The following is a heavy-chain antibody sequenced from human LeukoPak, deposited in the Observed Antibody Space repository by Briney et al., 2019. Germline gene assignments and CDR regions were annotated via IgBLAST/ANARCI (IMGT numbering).Heavy chain of an antibody. J-gene: IGHJ4*02. CDR1: GFTFSSYA. CDR2: ISGSGGST. D-gene: IGHD6-13*01. CDR3: ARAGSWIYYFDY. V-gene: IGHV3-23*01. Sequence: QPGGSLRLSCAASGFTFSSYAMSWVRQAPGKGLEWVSAISGSGGSTYYADSVKGRFTISRDNAKNSLYLQMNSLRAEDTAVYYCARAGSWIYYFDYWGQGTLVTVSS.